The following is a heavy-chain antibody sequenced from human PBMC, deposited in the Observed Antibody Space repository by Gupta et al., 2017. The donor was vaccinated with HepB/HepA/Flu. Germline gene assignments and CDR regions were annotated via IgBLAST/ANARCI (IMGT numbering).Heavy chain of an antibody. CDR2: INQDGPKM. V-gene: IGHV3-7*01. CDR3: ARDENYDSLSWFDP. Sequence: EVQLVESGGGLVQPGGSLRLSCAASGFTFNNYWMHWVRQAPGTGLEWVANINQDGPKMYYVGSVRGRCTIARDNANNSLFLQMNSLRAEDTAVDDCARDENYDSLSWFDPGGQGTRVTVSS. D-gene: IGHD3-9*01. J-gene: IGHJ5*02. CDR1: GFTFNNYW.